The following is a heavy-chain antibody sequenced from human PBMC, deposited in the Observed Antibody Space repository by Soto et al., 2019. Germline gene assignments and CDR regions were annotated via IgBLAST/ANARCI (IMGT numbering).Heavy chain of an antibody. CDR3: VKDNYLDY. V-gene: IGHV4-39*02. CDR2: IYYSGTT. Sequence: QLQLQESGPGLVKPSETLSLTCTVSGDFIGSSSYYWGWIRQPPGKGPEWIASIYYSGTTYYNPYLKSRVTISVDTSRNQFSLTLSSVTAADAAVYSCVKDNYLDYWGQGILVTVPP. J-gene: IGHJ4*02. CDR1: GDFIGSSSYY.